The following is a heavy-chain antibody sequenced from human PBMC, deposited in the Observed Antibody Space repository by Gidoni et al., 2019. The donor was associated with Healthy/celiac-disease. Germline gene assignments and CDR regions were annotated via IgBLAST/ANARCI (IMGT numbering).Heavy chain of an antibody. CDR1: GGSISSGGYY. V-gene: IGHV4-31*03. J-gene: IGHJ3*02. CDR2: IYYSGST. Sequence: QVQLQESGPGLVKPSQTLSLTCTVSGGSISSGGYYWSWIRQHPGKGLEWIGYIYYSGSTYYNPSLKSRVTISVDTSKNQFSLKLSSVTAADTAVYYCARFVVVPAAIGLDAFDIWGQGTMVTVSS. CDR3: ARFVVVPAAIGLDAFDI. D-gene: IGHD2-2*01.